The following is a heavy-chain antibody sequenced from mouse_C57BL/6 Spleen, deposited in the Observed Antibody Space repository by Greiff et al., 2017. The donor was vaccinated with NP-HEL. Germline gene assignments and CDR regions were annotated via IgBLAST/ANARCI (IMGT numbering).Heavy chain of an antibody. CDR1: GYTFTDYY. CDR3: AIGEAMVRRFAY. V-gene: IGHV1-75*01. Sequence: QVQLQQSGPELVKPGASVKISCKASGYTFTDYYINWVKQRPGQGLEWIGWIFPGRGSTYYNEKFKGKATLTVDKSSSTASMLLSSLTSEDSAVDFCAIGEAMVRRFAYWGQGTLVTVSA. J-gene: IGHJ3*01. CDR2: IFPGRGST. D-gene: IGHD2-2*01.